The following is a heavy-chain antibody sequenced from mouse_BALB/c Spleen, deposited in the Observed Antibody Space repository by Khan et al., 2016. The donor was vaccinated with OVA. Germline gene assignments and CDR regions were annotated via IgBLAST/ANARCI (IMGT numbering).Heavy chain of an antibody. CDR2: IWSGGST. V-gene: IGHV2-2*02. CDR1: GFSLTNYG. Sequence: QVQLKQSGPGLVQPSQSLSITCTVSGFSLTNYGVHWVRQSPGKGLEWLGLIWSGGSTDYNEAFISSLSISKDNSKSQVFFKMNSLQANDTAIYYGARNYDYDEGLAYWGQGTLVTVSA. D-gene: IGHD2-4*01. CDR3: ARNYDYDEGLAY. J-gene: IGHJ3*01.